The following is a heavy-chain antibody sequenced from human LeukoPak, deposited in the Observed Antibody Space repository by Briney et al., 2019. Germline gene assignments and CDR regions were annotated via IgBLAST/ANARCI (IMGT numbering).Heavy chain of an antibody. Sequence: ASVKVSCKASGYTFTGYYMHWVRQAPGQGLEWMGWINPNSGGTNYAQKFQGRVTMTRDTSISTAYMELSSLRSEDTAVYFCAAERELISWGQGTLVTVSS. D-gene: IGHD1-26*01. CDR1: GYTFTGYY. V-gene: IGHV1-2*02. J-gene: IGHJ5*02. CDR3: AAERELIS. CDR2: INPNSGGT.